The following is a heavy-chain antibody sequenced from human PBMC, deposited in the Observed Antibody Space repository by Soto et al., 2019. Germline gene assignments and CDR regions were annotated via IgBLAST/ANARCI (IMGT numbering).Heavy chain of an antibody. V-gene: IGHV3-23*01. CDR3: AKVDYYGSGSYYKHPPDY. CDR1: GFTFSSYA. Sequence: GGSLILSCAASGFTFSSYAMSWVRQAPGKGLEWVSAISGSGGSTYYADSVKGRFTISRDNSKNTLYLQMNSLRAEDTAVYYCAKVDYYGSGSYYKHPPDYWGQGTLVTVSS. D-gene: IGHD3-10*01. J-gene: IGHJ4*02. CDR2: ISGSGGST.